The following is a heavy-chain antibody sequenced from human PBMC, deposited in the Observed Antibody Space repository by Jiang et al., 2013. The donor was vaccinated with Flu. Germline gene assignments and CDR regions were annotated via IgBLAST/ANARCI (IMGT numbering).Heavy chain of an antibody. J-gene: IGHJ4*02. CDR2: TYYRSKWYN. D-gene: IGHD1-26*01. Sequence: SQTLSLTCAISGDSVSSNSAAWNWIRQSPSRGLEWLGRTYYRSKWYNDYAVSVKSRITINSDTSKNQFSLQLNSVTPEDTAVYYRAREMRGSYLEEYYYFDYWGQGTLVTVSS. V-gene: IGHV6-1*01. CDR1: GDSVSSNSAA. CDR3: AREMRGSYLEEYYYFDY.